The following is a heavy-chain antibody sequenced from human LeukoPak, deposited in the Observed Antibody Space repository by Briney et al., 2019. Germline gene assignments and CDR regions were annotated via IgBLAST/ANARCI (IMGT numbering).Heavy chain of an antibody. CDR3: ARELYSSSSPEVDY. CDR1: GFIFSNYA. V-gene: IGHV3-30*04. Sequence: GGSLRLSCAASGFIFSNYAMHWVRQAPGKGLEWVAVITYDGRNKYHADSVKGRFTISRDNAKNTLYLQMNSLRAEDTAVYYCARELYSSSSPEVDYWGQGTLVTVSS. CDR2: ITYDGRNK. D-gene: IGHD6-13*01. J-gene: IGHJ4*02.